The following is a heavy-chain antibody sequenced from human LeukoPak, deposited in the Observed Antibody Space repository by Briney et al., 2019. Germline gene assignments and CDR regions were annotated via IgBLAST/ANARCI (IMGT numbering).Heavy chain of an antibody. Sequence: GRSLRLSCAASGFTFDDYAMHWVRQAPGKGLEWVSGISWNSDSRGYADSMKGRFTISRDNAKKSLYLQMNSLRAEDTALYYCAKVAGPWTYYYYYGMDVWGQGTTVTVSS. CDR1: GFTFDDYA. J-gene: IGHJ6*02. CDR3: AKVAGPWTYYYYYGMDV. CDR2: ISWNSDSR. D-gene: IGHD6-19*01. V-gene: IGHV3-9*01.